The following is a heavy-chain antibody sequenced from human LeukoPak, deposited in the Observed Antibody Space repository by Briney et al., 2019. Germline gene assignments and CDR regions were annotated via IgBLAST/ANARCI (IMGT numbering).Heavy chain of an antibody. V-gene: IGHV1-69*04. CDR2: IIPILGIA. Sequence: SVKVSCKASGGTFSSYAISWVRQAPGQGLEWMGRIIPILGIANYAQKFQGRVTITAGKSTSTAYMELSSLRSEDTAVYYCARDARGVDYWGQGTLVTVSS. J-gene: IGHJ4*02. CDR1: GGTFSSYA. CDR3: ARDARGVDY. D-gene: IGHD3-16*01.